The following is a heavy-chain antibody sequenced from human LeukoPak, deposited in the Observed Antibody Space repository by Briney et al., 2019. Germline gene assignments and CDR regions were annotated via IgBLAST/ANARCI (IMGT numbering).Heavy chain of an antibody. CDR1: GFIFSSYA. D-gene: IGHD4-11*01. CDR3: ARQRSDYSNSDAHFDN. Sequence: GGSLRLSCAASGFIFSSYAMSWVRQAPGKGLEWVSTISGSGGSTYYADSVKGRFTISRDNSKNTLYLQMNSLRAEDTAVYYCARQRSDYSNSDAHFDNWGQGTLVTVSS. CDR2: ISGSGGST. J-gene: IGHJ4*02. V-gene: IGHV3-23*01.